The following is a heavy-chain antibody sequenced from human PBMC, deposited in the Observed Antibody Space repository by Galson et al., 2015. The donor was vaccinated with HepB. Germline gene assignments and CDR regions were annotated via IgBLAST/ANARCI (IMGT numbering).Heavy chain of an antibody. Sequence: QSGAEVKKPGESLKISCKGSGYSFTSYWIGWVRQMPGKGLEWMGIIYPGDSDTRYSPSFQGQVTISADKSISTAYLQWSSLKASDTAMYYCARADCSSTSCYNGWLDPWGQGTLVTVSS. CDR2: IYPGDSDT. CDR3: ARADCSSTSCYNGWLDP. V-gene: IGHV5-51*01. CDR1: GYSFTSYW. J-gene: IGHJ5*02. D-gene: IGHD2-2*02.